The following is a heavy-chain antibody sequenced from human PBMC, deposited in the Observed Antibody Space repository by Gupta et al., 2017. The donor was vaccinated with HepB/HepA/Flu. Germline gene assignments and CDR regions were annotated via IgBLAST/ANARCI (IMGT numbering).Heavy chain of an antibody. V-gene: IGHV3-7*01. J-gene: IGHJ5*02. CDR2: IKQDGSEK. D-gene: IGHD1-26*01. CDR3: AREMVGATSWFDP. CDR1: GFTFSSYW. Sequence: EVQLVESGGGLVQPGGSLRLSCAASGFTFSSYWMSWVRRAPGKGLEWVANIKQDGSEKYYVDSVKGRFTISRDNAKNSLYLQMNSLRAEDTAVYYCAREMVGATSWFDPWGQGTLVTASS.